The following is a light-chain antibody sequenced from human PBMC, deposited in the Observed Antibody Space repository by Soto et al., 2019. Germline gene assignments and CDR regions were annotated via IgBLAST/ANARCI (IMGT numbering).Light chain of an antibody. J-gene: IGKJ1*01. Sequence: DIQMTQSPSTLSASVGDRVTITCRASQSISAWLAWYQQKPGKAPKLLIYKASTLESGVPSRFSGSGSGTEFTLPISSLQHDDFATYYCQQYNSDSRTFGQGTKVEIK. V-gene: IGKV1-5*03. CDR1: QSISAW. CDR2: KAS. CDR3: QQYNSDSRT.